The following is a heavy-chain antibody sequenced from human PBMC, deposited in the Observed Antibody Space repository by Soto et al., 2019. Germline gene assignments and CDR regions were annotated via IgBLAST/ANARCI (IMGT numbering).Heavy chain of an antibody. J-gene: IGHJ3*01. D-gene: IGHD3-3*01. V-gene: IGHV4-34*01. CDR2: INHSGNT. CDR3: ARGSHYDFSSGYADSFDV. CDR1: GGSFSGYY. Sequence: SETLSLTCAVYGGSFSGYYWSWFRQPPGKGLEWIGEINHSGNTNYNPSLKSRVTVSVDTSKNQFSLKIYSMTAAGTAIYFCARGSHYDFSSGYADSFDVWGQGPMVTVSS.